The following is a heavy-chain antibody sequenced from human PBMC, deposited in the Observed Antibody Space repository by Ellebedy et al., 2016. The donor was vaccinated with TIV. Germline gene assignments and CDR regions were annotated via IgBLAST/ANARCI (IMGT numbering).Heavy chain of an antibody. D-gene: IGHD3-10*01. CDR1: GFTFSNAW. CDR2: IKSKADDGTR. Sequence: GESLKISCAASGFTFSNAWMSWVRQAPGKGLEWVGRIKSKADDGTRGFAAPVKGRFTISRDDSKSTLYLQMNSLKTEDTAVYYCAAGVGRTDFDYWGQGTMVTVSS. J-gene: IGHJ4*02. V-gene: IGHV3-15*01. CDR3: AAGVGRTDFDY.